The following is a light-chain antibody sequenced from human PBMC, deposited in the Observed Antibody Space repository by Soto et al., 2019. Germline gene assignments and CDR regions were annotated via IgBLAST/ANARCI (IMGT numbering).Light chain of an antibody. CDR1: SSNIGNNY. CDR3: AAWDDSLRVL. V-gene: IGLV1-47*01. Sequence: QSVLTQPPSASGTPGQRVTISCSGSSSNIGNNYVYWYQQFPGTAPKLLIYRNNLRPSGVPDRFSGSKSGTSASLAISGLRSEDEDDYYCAAWDDSLRVLFGPGTKLTVL. CDR2: RNN. J-gene: IGLJ1*01.